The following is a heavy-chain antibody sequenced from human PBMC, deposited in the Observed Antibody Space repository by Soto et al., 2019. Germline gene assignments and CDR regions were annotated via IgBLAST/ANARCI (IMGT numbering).Heavy chain of an antibody. D-gene: IGHD3-10*01. V-gene: IGHV1-18*01. J-gene: IGHJ4*02. Sequence: GASVKVSCKASGYTFTTYGISWVRQAPGQGLEWMGWINAYNGNTNYAQKLQGRVTMTTDTSTSTAYMELRSLRSDDTAVYYCAAGPLWFGELLFDYWGQGTLVTVSS. CDR1: GYTFTTYG. CDR2: INAYNGNT. CDR3: AAGPLWFGELLFDY.